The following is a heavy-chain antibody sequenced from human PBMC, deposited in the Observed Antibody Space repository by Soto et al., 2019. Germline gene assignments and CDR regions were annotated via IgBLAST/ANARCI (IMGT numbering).Heavy chain of an antibody. CDR1: GFTFSNYA. J-gene: IGHJ6*04. V-gene: IGHV3-23*01. Sequence: GGSLRLSCAASGFTFSNYAMTWVRQAPGKGLKWVSGISGSGGTTFYAGSVKGRFVISRDNSKNTLYLQMNSLRAEDTAVYYCALRYCIRTTCPPLNSYFYLDVWGRGTTVTVSS. CDR3: ALRYCIRTTCPPLNSYFYLDV. D-gene: IGHD2-2*01. CDR2: ISGSGGTT.